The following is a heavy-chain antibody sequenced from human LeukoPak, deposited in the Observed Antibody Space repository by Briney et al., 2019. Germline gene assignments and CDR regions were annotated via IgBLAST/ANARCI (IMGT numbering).Heavy chain of an antibody. CDR2: ISSSSSTI. CDR1: GFTFSSYS. V-gene: IGHV3-48*01. CDR3: ARDLNILTGGFDY. Sequence: GGSLRLSCAASGFTFSSYSMNWVRQAPGKGLEWVSYISSSSSTIYYADSVKGRFTISRDNAKNSLYLQMNSLRAEDTAVYYCARDLNILTGGFDYWGQGTLVTVSS. D-gene: IGHD3-9*01. J-gene: IGHJ4*02.